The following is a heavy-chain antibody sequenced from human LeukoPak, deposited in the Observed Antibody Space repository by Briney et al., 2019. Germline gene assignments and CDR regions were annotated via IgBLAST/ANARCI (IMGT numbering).Heavy chain of an antibody. CDR2: VSYDGSNK. D-gene: IGHD5-18*01. Sequence: GGSLRLSYVASGFTFSSYAMHWVRQAPGKGLEWVAVVSYDGSNKYYADSMKGRFTISRDNAKNTLFLQMNSLRPEDTAVYYCARDQRGYSYVSGDYWGQGTLVTVSS. J-gene: IGHJ4*02. CDR3: ARDQRGYSYVSGDY. V-gene: IGHV3-30*04. CDR1: GFTFSSYA.